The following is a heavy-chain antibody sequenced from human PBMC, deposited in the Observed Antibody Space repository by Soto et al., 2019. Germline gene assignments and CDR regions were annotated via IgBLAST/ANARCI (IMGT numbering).Heavy chain of an antibody. CDR1: GDSVSNSGYY. J-gene: IGHJ5*02. D-gene: IGHD6-13*01. V-gene: IGHV4-39*01. Sequence: SETLCISCTFSGDSVSNSGYYWGWIRQSPGKRLEWIGSVSFSGSKYYNPSLRSRVTFSVDTSKTLISLKLRSVTAADTAVYYCARGSTWPGSDWFDPWGQGTMVTVSS. CDR3: ARGSTWPGSDWFDP. CDR2: VSFSGSK.